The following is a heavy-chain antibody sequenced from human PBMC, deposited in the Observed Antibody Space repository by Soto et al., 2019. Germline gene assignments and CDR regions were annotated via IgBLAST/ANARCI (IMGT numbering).Heavy chain of an antibody. D-gene: IGHD6-19*01. CDR1: GFVFRSYG. V-gene: IGHV3-7*01. CDR3: ARGGVAAGFYLDS. CDR2: INQDGSEK. Sequence: QPGGSLRLSGAASGFVFRSYGMSWVRQAPGKGLEWVANINQDGSEKYYVASVRGRFIISRDNAENSLYLQMNSLRAEDTALYYGARGGVAAGFYLDSCGQLTLLTFCS. J-gene: IGHJ4*02.